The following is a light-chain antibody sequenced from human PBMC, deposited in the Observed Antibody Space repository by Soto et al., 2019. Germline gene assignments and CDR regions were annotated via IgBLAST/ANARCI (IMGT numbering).Light chain of an antibody. Sequence: IVLTQSPDTLSLSPGERATLSCRSSHSLSFDSLTWYQHKPGQAPRLLIYGASNRASGIPDRFSGSGSGTDFTLTISSLETEDFAVYYCQEFRTFTFGPGTKVDCK. J-gene: IGKJ3*01. CDR1: HSLSFDS. CDR3: QEFRTFT. V-gene: IGKV3-20*01. CDR2: GAS.